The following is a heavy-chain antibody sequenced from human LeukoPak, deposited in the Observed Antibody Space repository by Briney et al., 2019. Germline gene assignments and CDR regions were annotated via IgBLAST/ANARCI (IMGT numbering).Heavy chain of an antibody. CDR1: GFTFSTYA. Sequence: GGTLRLSCAASGFTFSTYAMRWVRQAPGKGLEWVSTISSSGGSTWYADSVKGRFTISRDNAKNSLYLQINSLRAEDTAVFYCARSRSGSYFDYWGQGTLVTVSS. J-gene: IGHJ4*02. CDR2: ISSSGGST. D-gene: IGHD1-26*01. V-gene: IGHV3-23*01. CDR3: ARSRSGSYFDY.